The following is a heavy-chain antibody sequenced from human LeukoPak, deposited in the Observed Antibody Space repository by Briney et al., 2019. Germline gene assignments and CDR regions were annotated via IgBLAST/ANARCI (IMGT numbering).Heavy chain of an antibody. D-gene: IGHD2-8*01. J-gene: IGHJ1*01. CDR2: ISPYNGNT. CDR3: ASCHCTNGVCYGECEYFQH. Sequence: ASVKVSCKASGYTFTSYGIIWVRQVPGQGLEWMGRISPYNGNTNYAQKLQGRVTMTTDTSTSTAYMELRSLRSDDTAVYYCASCHCTNGVCYGECEYFQHWGQGTLVTVSS. V-gene: IGHV1-18*01. CDR1: GYTFTSYG.